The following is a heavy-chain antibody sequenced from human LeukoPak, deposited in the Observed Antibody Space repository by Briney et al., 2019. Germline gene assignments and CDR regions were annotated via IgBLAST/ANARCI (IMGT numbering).Heavy chain of an antibody. CDR2: ISWNSGSV. J-gene: IGHJ4*02. Sequence: GGSLRLSCAASGFTFDDYAMHWVRQVRGKGLEWVSGISWNSGSVAYADSVKGRFTISRDNAKKSLYLQMNSLRAEDTALYYCAKDIPRRITYYVFDYWGQGTLVTVSS. CDR1: GFTFDDYA. D-gene: IGHD1-26*01. CDR3: AKDIPRRITYYVFDY. V-gene: IGHV3-9*01.